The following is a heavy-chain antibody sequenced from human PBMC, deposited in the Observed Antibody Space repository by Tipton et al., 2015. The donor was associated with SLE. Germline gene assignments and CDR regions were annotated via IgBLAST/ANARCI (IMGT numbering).Heavy chain of an antibody. CDR1: GFTFSSYA. CDR3: AKAPPYGDYNYGMDV. J-gene: IGHJ6*02. CDR2: ISGSGGST. Sequence: GSLRLSCAASGFTFSSYAMNWVRQAPGKGLEWVSLISGSGGSTYNADSVKGRFTTSRDNSKNTLYLHMNGLRAEDTAIYYCAKAPPYGDYNYGMDVWGQGTTVTVSS. V-gene: IGHV3-23*01. D-gene: IGHD4-17*01.